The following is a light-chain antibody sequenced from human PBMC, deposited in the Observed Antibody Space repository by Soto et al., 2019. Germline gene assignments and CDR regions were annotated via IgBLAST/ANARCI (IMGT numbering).Light chain of an antibody. J-gene: IGKJ1*01. CDR3: QQYGSSPET. CDR1: QSVSSSQ. Sequence: EIVMTQSPATLSVSPGERATLSCRASQSVSSSQLAWYQQRPGQAPRLLMYDAFIRATGIPDRFSGSGSGTDFTLTISRLEPEDFAVYYCQQYGSSPETFGQGTKVDIK. CDR2: DAF. V-gene: IGKV3-20*01.